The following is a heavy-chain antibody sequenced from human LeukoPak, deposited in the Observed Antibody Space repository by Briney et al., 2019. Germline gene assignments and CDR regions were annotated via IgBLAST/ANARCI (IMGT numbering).Heavy chain of an antibody. J-gene: IGHJ4*02. CDR1: GGSISSSSYY. D-gene: IGHD3-22*01. V-gene: IGHV4-39*01. Sequence: SETLSLTCNVSGGSISSSSYYWGWIRQPPGKGLEWVGSIFYSGKTHYNPSLKSRVTMSIDMSKNHFSLKLSSVTAADTAVYLCNQEDYYSSGRYFGYWGPG. CDR3: NQEDYYSSGRYFGY. CDR2: IFYSGKT.